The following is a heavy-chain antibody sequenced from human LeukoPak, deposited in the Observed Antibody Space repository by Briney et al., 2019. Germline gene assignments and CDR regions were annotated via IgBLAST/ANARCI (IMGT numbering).Heavy chain of an antibody. Sequence: PGGSLRLSCAASGFTVSSNYMSWVRQAPGKGLGWVSVIYSGGSTYYADSVKGRFTISRDNSKNTLYLQMNSLRAEDTAVYYCARFYYDSYYFGYWGQGTLVTVSS. CDR2: IYSGGST. D-gene: IGHD3-22*01. CDR3: ARFYYDSYYFGY. J-gene: IGHJ4*02. V-gene: IGHV3-53*01. CDR1: GFTVSSNY.